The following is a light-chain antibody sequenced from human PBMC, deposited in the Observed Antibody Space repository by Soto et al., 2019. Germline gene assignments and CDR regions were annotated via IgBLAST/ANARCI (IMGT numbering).Light chain of an antibody. CDR1: NSDVGAYNY. CDR2: DVS. V-gene: IGLV2-11*01. CDR3: CSYAGTYTFGI. Sequence: QSALTQPRSVSGSPGQSVTISCTGTNSDVGAYNYVSWYQQHPGKVPKLMIYDVSKRPSGVPDRFSGSKSGNTASLTISGLQAEDEADYYCCSYAGTYTFGIFGGGTKVNVL. J-gene: IGLJ2*01.